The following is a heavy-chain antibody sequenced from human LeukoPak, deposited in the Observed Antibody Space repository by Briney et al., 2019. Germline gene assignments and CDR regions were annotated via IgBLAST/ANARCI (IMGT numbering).Heavy chain of an antibody. V-gene: IGHV4-59*08. CDR3: ARFSSSTWVFDF. CDR2: IYYSGIT. CDR1: GGSISGYY. J-gene: IGHJ4*01. D-gene: IGHD6-13*01. Sequence: SETLSLTCTVSGGSISGYYWSWLRQPPGKGPEWIAYIYYSGITNYNPSLKSRVAISLETSKNQFSLNLSSVTAADTAVYYCARFSSSTWVFDFWGRGTLVTVSS.